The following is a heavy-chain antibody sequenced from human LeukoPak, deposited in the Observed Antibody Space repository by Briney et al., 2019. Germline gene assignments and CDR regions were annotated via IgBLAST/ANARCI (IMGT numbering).Heavy chain of an antibody. CDR2: MNPNSGNT. V-gene: IGHV1-8*01. Sequence: ASVTVSCTASGYTFTSYDINWVRQATGQGLEWMGWMNPNSGNTGYAQKSQGRVTMTRNTSISTAYMELSRLRSDDTAVYYCASNYDFWSGYYIKYGMDVWGQGTTVTVSS. J-gene: IGHJ6*02. CDR3: ASNYDFWSGYYIKYGMDV. D-gene: IGHD3-3*01. CDR1: GYTFTSYD.